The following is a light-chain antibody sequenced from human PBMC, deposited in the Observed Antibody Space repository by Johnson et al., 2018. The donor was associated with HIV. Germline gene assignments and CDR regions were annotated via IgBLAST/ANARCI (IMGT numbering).Light chain of an antibody. J-gene: IGLJ1*01. Sequence: QSVLTQPPSVSAAPRQKVTISCSGSSSNIGKNYVSWYRHLPGTAPKLLIYDNDKRPSGIPDRFSASKSGSSATLGITGLQTGDEADYSCATWDSSLSSYVFGTGTKVTVL. CDR2: DND. CDR1: SSNIGKNY. CDR3: ATWDSSLSSYV. V-gene: IGLV1-51*01.